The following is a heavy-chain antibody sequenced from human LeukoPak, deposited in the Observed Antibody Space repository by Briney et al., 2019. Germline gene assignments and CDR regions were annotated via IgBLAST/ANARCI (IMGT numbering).Heavy chain of an antibody. CDR2: INHSGST. CDR3: GKGGQSSSWFWVD. V-gene: IGHV4-34*01. D-gene: IGHD6-13*01. J-gene: IGHJ4*02. Sequence: GSLRLSCAASGFTFSSYWMSWVRQPPGKGLEWIGEINHSGSTNYNPSLKSRVTISVDTSKNQFSLKLSSVTAADTAVYYCGKGGQSSSWFWVDWGQGTLVTVSS. CDR1: GFTFSSYW.